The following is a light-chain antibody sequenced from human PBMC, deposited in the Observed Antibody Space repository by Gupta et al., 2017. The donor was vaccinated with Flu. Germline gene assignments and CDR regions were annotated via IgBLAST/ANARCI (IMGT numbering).Light chain of an antibody. CDR1: QSVRSY. V-gene: IGKV3-11*01. CDR2: DAS. Sequence: EIVLTQSPATLSLSPGERATLSCRASQSVRSYLAWYQHKPGQAPRLLIYDASNRATGIPHRFSGSGSGTDFTLTISSLEPEDFAVYYWRQRNNWLTFGGGTKVEIK. CDR3: RQRNNWLT. J-gene: IGKJ4*01.